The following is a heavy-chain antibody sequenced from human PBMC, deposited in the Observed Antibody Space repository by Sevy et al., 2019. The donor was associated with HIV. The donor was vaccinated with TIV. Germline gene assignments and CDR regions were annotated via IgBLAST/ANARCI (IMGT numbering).Heavy chain of an antibody. CDR1: GFTISEYY. CDR2: ISSSSSYT. V-gene: IGHV3-11*06. D-gene: IGHD1-1*01. J-gene: IGHJ4*02. CDR3: ARTMERPIFDY. Sequence: GGSLRLSCAASGFTISEYYMSWIRQAPGKGLEWVSYISSSSSYTNYADSVKGRFTISRDNAKNSLYLQMNSLRAEDTAVYYCARTMERPIFDYWGQGTLVTVSS.